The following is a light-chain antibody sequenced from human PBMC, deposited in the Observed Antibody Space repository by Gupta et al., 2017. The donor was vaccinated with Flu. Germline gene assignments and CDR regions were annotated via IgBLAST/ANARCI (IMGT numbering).Light chain of an antibody. V-gene: IGKV3-15*01. CDR1: QSISSH. CDR2: GVS. CDR3: QQYNNWPY. Sequence: PGESATLSCTASQSISSHLAWYQQKPGQAPRLLMYGVSTRAPGIPARFSGSGSGTEFTLTISSLQSEDFAVYYCQQYNNWPYFGQGTKLEIK. J-gene: IGKJ2*01.